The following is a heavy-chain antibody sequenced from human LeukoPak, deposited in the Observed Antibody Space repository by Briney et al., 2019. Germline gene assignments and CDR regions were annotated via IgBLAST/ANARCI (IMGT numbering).Heavy chain of an antibody. CDR3: ARAPLGDSRSYVDY. D-gene: IGHD6-13*01. CDR1: GGSISSGGYY. Sequence: PSQTLSLTCTVSGGSISSGGYYWSWLRQPPGKGLEWIGYIYHSGSTYYNPSLKSRVTISVDRSKNQFSLKLSSVTAADTAVYYCARAPLGDSRSYVDYWGQGTLVTVSS. J-gene: IGHJ4*02. V-gene: IGHV4-30-2*01. CDR2: IYHSGST.